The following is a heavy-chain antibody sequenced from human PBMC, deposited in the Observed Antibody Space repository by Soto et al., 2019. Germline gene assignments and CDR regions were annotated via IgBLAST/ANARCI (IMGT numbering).Heavy chain of an antibody. CDR1: GFTLSTYS. CDR2: ISSSSRYI. V-gene: IGHV3-21*01. D-gene: IGHD3-10*01. J-gene: IGHJ4*02. CDR3: ARDYSGSGSPVEY. Sequence: GGSLRLSCAASGFTLSTYSMNWVRQAPGKGLEWVSSISSSSRYIYYADSVKGRVTISRDNAKSSLYLQMNSLRAEDTAVYYCARDYSGSGSPVEYWGQGTVVTVSS.